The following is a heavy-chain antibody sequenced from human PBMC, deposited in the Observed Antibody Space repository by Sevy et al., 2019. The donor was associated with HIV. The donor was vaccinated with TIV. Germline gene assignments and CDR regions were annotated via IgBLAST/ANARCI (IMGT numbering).Heavy chain of an antibody. V-gene: IGHV3-7*01. D-gene: IGHD3-10*01. J-gene: IGHJ4*02. Sequence: GGSLRLSCEVFGFNFRNYWMSWVRQAPGKGLEWVANIKHDGSEQHHLDSVKGRFTVSRDNGKKSLYLQMTGLRVDDAALYYCAIEREEEDKSGAKFDYWGRGTLVTVSS. CDR1: GFNFRNYW. CDR3: AIEREEEDKSGAKFDY. CDR2: IKHDGSEQ.